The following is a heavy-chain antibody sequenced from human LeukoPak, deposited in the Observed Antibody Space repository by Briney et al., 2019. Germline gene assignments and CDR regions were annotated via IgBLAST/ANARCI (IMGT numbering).Heavy chain of an antibody. V-gene: IGHV4-38-2*02. CDR2: IYHSGST. D-gene: IGHD3-10*01. Sequence: PSETLSLTCTVSGYSITRGSYWGWIRQPPGKGLEWIANIYHSGSTNYNPSLRSRVTISVDTSKNQFSLKLSSVTAADTAVYYCARSHGSGSYYNLNDYWGQGTLVTVSS. CDR1: GYSITRGSY. CDR3: ARSHGSGSYYNLNDY. J-gene: IGHJ4*02.